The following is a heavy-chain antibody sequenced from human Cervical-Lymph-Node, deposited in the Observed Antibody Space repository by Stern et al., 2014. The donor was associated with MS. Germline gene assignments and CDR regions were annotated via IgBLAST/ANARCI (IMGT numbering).Heavy chain of an antibody. CDR2: IIPIFGAT. Sequence: VQLVQSGAEVKKPGSSVKVSCKASGGTLNTSAINWVRQAPGQGLEWMGGIIPIFGATNYAQKFQGRLTITAAESTTTAYMELNSLMSEDTAMYYCARVRCPNGVCYPRLDYWGQGILVTVSS. D-gene: IGHD2-8*01. CDR3: ARVRCPNGVCYPRLDY. J-gene: IGHJ4*02. V-gene: IGHV1-69*01. CDR1: GGTLNTSA.